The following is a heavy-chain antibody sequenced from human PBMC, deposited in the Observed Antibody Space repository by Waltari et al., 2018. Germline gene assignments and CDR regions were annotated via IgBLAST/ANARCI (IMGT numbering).Heavy chain of an antibody. Sequence: EVQLVESGGGLIQPGGSLRLSCAASGFTVSSNYMSWVRQAPGKGLEWVSVIYSGGNTYYADSVKGRFTISRDDSKNTLYLQMNSLRAEDTAVYYCARDRGYSVYDLGWFDPWGQGTLVTVSS. D-gene: IGHD5-12*01. J-gene: IGHJ5*02. CDR2: IYSGGNT. CDR3: ARDRGYSVYDLGWFDP. CDR1: GFTVSSNY. V-gene: IGHV3-53*01.